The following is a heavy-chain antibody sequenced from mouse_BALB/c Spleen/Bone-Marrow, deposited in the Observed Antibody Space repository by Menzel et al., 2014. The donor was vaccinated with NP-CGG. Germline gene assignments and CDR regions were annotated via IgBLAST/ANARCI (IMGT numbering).Heavy chain of an antibody. J-gene: IGHJ2*01. CDR2: ISSGGST. CDR3: ARGGFRGLDY. CDR1: GFAFSSYA. V-gene: IGHV5-6-5*01. Sequence: EVQLQQSGGGLVKPGGSLKLSCAASGFAFSSYAMSWVRQTPEKRLEWVASISSGGSTCYPDSVKGRFTISRDNARNILYLQMSSLRSEDTAMYYCARGGFRGLDYWGQGTTLTVSS.